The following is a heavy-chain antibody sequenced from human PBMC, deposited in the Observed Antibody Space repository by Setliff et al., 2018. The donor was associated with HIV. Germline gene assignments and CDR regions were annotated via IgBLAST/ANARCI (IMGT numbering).Heavy chain of an antibody. CDR2: IYYTGRT. J-gene: IGHJ4*02. V-gene: IGHV4-39*01. Sequence: PSQTLSPTCTVSGASISRDSFYWGWFRQPPGEGLEWRGSIYYTGRTYYNPSLKSRVTITVDTSKNKFSLKLSSVTAADTAVYYCARHYNVNYYVRKDFDYWGQGTLVTVSS. CDR3: ARHYNVNYYVRKDFDY. CDR1: GASISRDSFY. D-gene: IGHD1-26*01.